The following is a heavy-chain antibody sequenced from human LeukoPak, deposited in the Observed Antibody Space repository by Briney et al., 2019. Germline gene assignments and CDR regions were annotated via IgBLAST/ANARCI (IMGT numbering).Heavy chain of an antibody. CDR3: ARDLVTVTKGFDI. D-gene: IGHD4-17*01. CDR1: ADSFSSHY. V-gene: IGHV4-59*11. J-gene: IGHJ3*02. Sequence: SETLSLTCAVAADSFSSHYWTWIRQPPGKGLEWLGYFSYIGSTNYNPSLKSRVTISIDTSNDQSSLQLAAVTAADTAVYYCARDLVTVTKGFDIWGQGTMVSVSS. CDR2: FSYIGST.